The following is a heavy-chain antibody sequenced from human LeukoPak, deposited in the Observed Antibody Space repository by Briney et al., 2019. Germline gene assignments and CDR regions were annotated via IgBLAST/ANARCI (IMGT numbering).Heavy chain of an antibody. J-gene: IGHJ4*02. Sequence: GGSLRLSRAISGLTVNDNYMSWVRQAPGKGLEWVSLIFPDGQTYYADFVQGRFSISRDMSRNTLFLDMSRLRAEDTAVVFCARANPVYGDFDYWGQGTLVTVSS. V-gene: IGHV3-53*01. CDR2: IFPDGQT. CDR1: GLTVNDNY. D-gene: IGHD4-17*01. CDR3: ARANPVYGDFDY.